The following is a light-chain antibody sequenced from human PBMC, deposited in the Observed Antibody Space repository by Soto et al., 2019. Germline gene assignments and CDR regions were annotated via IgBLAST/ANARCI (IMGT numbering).Light chain of an antibody. CDR2: DVI. CDR3: SSYGGSNNFVV. CDR1: SSDVGGYNY. Sequence: QSVLTQPPSASGSPGQSVTISCTGTSSDVGGYNYVSWYQHHPGKAPKLMLYDVIKRPSGVPDRFSGSKSGNTASLTVSGLQAEDEADYYCSSYGGSNNFVVFGGGTQLTVL. J-gene: IGLJ2*01. V-gene: IGLV2-8*01.